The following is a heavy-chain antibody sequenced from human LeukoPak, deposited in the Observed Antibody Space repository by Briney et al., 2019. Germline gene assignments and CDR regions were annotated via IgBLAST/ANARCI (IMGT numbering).Heavy chain of an antibody. D-gene: IGHD3-22*01. CDR3: ARDRPPYYDSSGYYRLGAFDI. CDR1: GYTFTSYG. J-gene: IGHJ3*02. Sequence: GASVKVSCKASGYTFTSYGISWVRQAPGQGLEWMGWISAYNGNTNYAQKLQGRVTMTTDTSTSTAYMELRSLRSDDTAVYYCARDRPPYYDSSGYYRLGAFDIWGQGTMVTVSS. CDR2: ISAYNGNT. V-gene: IGHV1-18*01.